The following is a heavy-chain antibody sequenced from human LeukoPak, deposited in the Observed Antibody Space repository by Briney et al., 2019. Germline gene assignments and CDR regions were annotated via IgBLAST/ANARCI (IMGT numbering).Heavy chain of an antibody. CDR1: GFTFSLYS. D-gene: IGHD5-12*01. V-gene: IGHV3-21*01. CDR2: ITSNSGTYI. J-gene: IGHJ6*03. CDR3: AIFYRGYDRANMDV. Sequence: GGSLRLSCAASGFTFSLYSTNWVRQAPGKGLEWVSSITSNSGTYIYYADSVKGRFTISRDNAKSSLYLQMNSLRAEDTAVYYWAIFYRGYDRANMDVWGKGTTVTVS.